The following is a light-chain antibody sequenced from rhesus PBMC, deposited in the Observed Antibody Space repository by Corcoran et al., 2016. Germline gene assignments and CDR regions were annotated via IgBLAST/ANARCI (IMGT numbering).Light chain of an antibody. Sequence: DIQMTQSPSSLSASVGDTVTITCRASQGISNYLAWYPQKPGKAPNPRIYYASNLESGVPSRFSGSGSGTELTLTLSSLQPEAFATYYCQQHNSYPPAFGGGTKVESK. CDR1: QGISNY. V-gene: IGKV1S14*01. J-gene: IGKJ4*01. CDR2: YAS. CDR3: QQHNSYPPA.